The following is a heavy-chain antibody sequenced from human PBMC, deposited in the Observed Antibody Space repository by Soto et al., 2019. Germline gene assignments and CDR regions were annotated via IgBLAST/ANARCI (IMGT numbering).Heavy chain of an antibody. CDR1: GGSISSGGYY. V-gene: IGHV4-31*03. CDR3: ARSRGDSSSWSSAFDI. Sequence: SETLSLTCTVSGGSISSGGYYWSWIRQHPGKGLEWIGYIYYSGSTYYNPSLKSRVTISVDTSKNQFSLKLSSVTAADTAVYYCARSRGDSSSWSSAFDIWGQVTMVTVSS. D-gene: IGHD6-13*01. J-gene: IGHJ3*02. CDR2: IYYSGST.